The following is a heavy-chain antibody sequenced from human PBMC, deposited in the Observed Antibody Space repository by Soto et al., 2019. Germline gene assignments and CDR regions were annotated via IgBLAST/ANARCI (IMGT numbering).Heavy chain of an antibody. J-gene: IGHJ4*02. V-gene: IGHV1-69*06. D-gene: IGHD2-2*01. Sequence: RASVKVSCKASGGTFSSNAISWVRQAPGQGLEWMGGIIPIFGTPNYAQNFQGRVTITADKSTSTTYMELSSLRFEDAAVYYCAGRDARAEHAFEYLGQGTLVTVSS. CDR3: AGRDARAEHAFEY. CDR2: IIPIFGTP. CDR1: GGTFSSNA.